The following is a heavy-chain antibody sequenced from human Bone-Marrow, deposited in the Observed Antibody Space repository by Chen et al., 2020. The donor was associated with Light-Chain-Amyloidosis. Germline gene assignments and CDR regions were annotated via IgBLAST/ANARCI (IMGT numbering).Heavy chain of an antibody. D-gene: IGHD3-10*01. Sequence: EVQLVESGGALVQPVGSLRLSCAASGFTLTTYWMHWVRQPPGGGLVWVARMPTDVTKTVYADSVKGRFTVSRDDAKNTLYLEMNSLRVEDTGLYFCARDRGRFSYNRGGLDSWGQGTLVTVSS. CDR3: ARDRGRFSYNRGGLDS. J-gene: IGHJ4*02. CDR2: MPTDVTKT. CDR1: GFTLTTYW. V-gene: IGHV3-74*01.